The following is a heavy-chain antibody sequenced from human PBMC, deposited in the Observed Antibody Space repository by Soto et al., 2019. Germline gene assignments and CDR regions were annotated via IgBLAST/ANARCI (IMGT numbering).Heavy chain of an antibody. D-gene: IGHD3-22*01. Sequence: GGSLRLSCAASGFTFSSYAMHWVRQAPGKGLEWVAVISYDGSNKYYADSVKGRFTISRDNSKNTLYLQMNSLRAEDTAVYYCARGGRGWLLLLAYFDYWGQGTLVTVSS. CDR1: GFTFSSYA. V-gene: IGHV3-30-3*01. CDR2: ISYDGSNK. CDR3: ARGGRGWLLLLAYFDY. J-gene: IGHJ4*02.